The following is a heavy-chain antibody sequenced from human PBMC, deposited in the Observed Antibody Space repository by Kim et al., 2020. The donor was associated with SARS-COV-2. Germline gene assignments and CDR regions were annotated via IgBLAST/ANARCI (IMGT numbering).Heavy chain of an antibody. CDR2: ISYDGSNK. D-gene: IGHD1-26*01. CDR3: ARDRGYSGSYGVDY. V-gene: IGHV3-30-3*01. J-gene: IGHJ4*02. CDR1: GFTFSSYA. Sequence: GGSLRLSCAASGFTFSSYAMHWVRQAPGKGLEWVAVISYDGSNKYYADSVKGRFTISRDNSKNTLYLQMNSLRAEDTAVYYCARDRGYSGSYGVDYWGQGTLVTVSS.